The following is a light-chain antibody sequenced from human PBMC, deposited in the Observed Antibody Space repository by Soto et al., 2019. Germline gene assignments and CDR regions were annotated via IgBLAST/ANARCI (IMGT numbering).Light chain of an antibody. Sequence: QSALTQPASVSGSPGKSITISCTATTSDVGDYNYVSWYQQYPGKAPKPIIYHVSNRPSGVSNRFSGSKSGDTASLTISGLKAEDEADYYCSSYTGGGSVIFGGGTKVTVL. CDR2: HVS. CDR1: TSDVGDYNY. V-gene: IGLV2-14*01. J-gene: IGLJ2*01. CDR3: SSYTGGGSVI.